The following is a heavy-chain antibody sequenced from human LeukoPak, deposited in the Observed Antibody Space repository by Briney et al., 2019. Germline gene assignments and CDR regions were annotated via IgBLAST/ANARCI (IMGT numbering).Heavy chain of an antibody. CDR2: INPSGGST. J-gene: IGHJ4*02. CDR3: ARDPTITMVRGD. V-gene: IGHV1-46*01. D-gene: IGHD3-10*01. CDR1: GYTFTSYY. Sequence: ASVKVSCKASGYTFTSYYMHWVRQAPGQGLEWMGIINPSGGSTSYAQKFQGRVTVTRDTSTSTVYMELSSLRSEDTAVYYCARDPTITMVRGDWGQGTLVTVSS.